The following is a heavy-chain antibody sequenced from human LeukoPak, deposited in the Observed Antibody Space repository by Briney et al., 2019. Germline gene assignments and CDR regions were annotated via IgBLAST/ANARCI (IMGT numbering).Heavy chain of an antibody. CDR1: GYTFTGYY. CDR2: INPNSGGT. J-gene: IGHJ6*02. CDR3: ASPHYYYDSSGYSFWYYYYGMDV. D-gene: IGHD3-22*01. Sequence: GASVKVSCKASGYTFTGYYMHWVRQAPGQGLEWMGWINPNSGGTNYAQKFQGRVTMTRDTSISTAYMELSRLRSDDTAVYYCASPHYYYDSSGYSFWYYYYGMDVWGQGTTVTVSS. V-gene: IGHV1-2*02.